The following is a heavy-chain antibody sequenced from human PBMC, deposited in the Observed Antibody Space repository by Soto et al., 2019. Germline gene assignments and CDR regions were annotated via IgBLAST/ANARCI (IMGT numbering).Heavy chain of an antibody. V-gene: IGHV4-59*01. D-gene: IGHD1-26*01. Sequence: SATLSLTCTVSGGSISYYYWSWIRQPPGKGLEYIGYIYYSGSTNYNPSLKSRVTMSVDTSKNQFSLRLSSVTAADTAVYYCARVRERWFTYWYFDLWGRGTLVTVSS. CDR2: IYYSGST. J-gene: IGHJ2*01. CDR3: ARVRERWFTYWYFDL. CDR1: GGSISYYY.